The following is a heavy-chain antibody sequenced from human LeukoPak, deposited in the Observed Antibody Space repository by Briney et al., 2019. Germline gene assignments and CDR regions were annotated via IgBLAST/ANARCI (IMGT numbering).Heavy chain of an antibody. CDR2: ISSGGSTI. CDR1: GFTFTDYY. Sequence: GGSLRLSCAASGFTFTDYYMNWIRQAPGKGLEWVSYISSGGSTIHYADSVKGRFTISRDNAKNSLYLQMNSLRAEDTAVYYCAREQVWITMIVDNRGAFDIWGQGTMVTVSS. J-gene: IGHJ3*02. V-gene: IGHV3-11*01. D-gene: IGHD3-22*01. CDR3: AREQVWITMIVDNRGAFDI.